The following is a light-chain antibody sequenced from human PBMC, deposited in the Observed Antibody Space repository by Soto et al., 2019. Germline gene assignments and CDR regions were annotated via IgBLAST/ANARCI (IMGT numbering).Light chain of an antibody. CDR1: QSVSSSY. CDR2: GAS. Sequence: EIVLTQSPGTLSLSPGERATLSCRASQSVSSSYLAWYHQKPRQAPRLLMYGASSRATGVPDRFSGSGSGTDFTLTISRLEHEDFAVYYCQQYSSSPYTFGQGTRLEIK. CDR3: QQYSSSPYT. V-gene: IGKV3-20*01. J-gene: IGKJ2*01.